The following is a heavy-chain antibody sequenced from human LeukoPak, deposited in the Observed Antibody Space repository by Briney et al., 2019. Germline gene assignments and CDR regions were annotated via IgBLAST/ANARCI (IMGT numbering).Heavy chain of an antibody. CDR3: ARGLLWFGESLPLGY. Sequence: GGSLRLSCAASGFTFSSYAMSWVRQAPGKGLEWVSAISGSGGSTYYADSVKGRFTISRDNSKNTLYLQMHSLRAEDTAVYYCARGLLWFGESLPLGYWGQGTLVTVSS. CDR1: GFTFSSYA. J-gene: IGHJ4*02. D-gene: IGHD3-10*01. CDR2: ISGSGGST. V-gene: IGHV3-23*01.